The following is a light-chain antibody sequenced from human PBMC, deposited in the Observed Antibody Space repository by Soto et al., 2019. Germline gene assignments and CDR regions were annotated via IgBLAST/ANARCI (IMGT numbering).Light chain of an antibody. CDR1: QSVRSN. CDR3: QQYNDWPLT. V-gene: IGKV3-15*01. CDR2: GAF. J-gene: IGKJ1*01. Sequence: EIVMTESPVTLSVSPGERARLSCRASQSVRSNLAWYQQKPGQAPSLLIYGAFTRATGIPTRFSGTGSGTEFTLTISSLQSEDFALYYCQQYNDWPLTFGQGTKVDIK.